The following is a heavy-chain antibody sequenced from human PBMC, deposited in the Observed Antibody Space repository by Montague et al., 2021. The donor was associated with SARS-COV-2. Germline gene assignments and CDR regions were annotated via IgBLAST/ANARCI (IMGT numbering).Heavy chain of an antibody. J-gene: IGHJ1*01. CDR3: ARDSDYGGTWYSFLQN. V-gene: IGHV6-1*01. CDR2: TFYRSQWHT. Sequence: CAISGDSVSSDTAAWHWIRQSPSRGLEWLGRTFYRSQWHTDSAASVRSRISFSGDISKNQFSLHLNSVTPEDTAIYYCARDSDYGGTWYSFLQNWGQGTLVIVSS. D-gene: IGHD4-17*01. CDR1: GDSVSSDTAA.